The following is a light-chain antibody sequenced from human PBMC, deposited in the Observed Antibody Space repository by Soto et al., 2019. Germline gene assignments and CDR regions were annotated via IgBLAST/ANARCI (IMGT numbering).Light chain of an antibody. J-gene: IGKJ1*01. V-gene: IGKV3-15*01. Sequence: EIVMTQSPATLSVSPGERATLSCRASQSVSNNLAWYQKKPGQAPRLLIYGASTRATGIPAMFSGSGSGTAFTLTISSLQSEDFAVYYCQQYNIWWTVGQGTKVEIK. CDR2: GAS. CDR1: QSVSNN. CDR3: QQYNIWWT.